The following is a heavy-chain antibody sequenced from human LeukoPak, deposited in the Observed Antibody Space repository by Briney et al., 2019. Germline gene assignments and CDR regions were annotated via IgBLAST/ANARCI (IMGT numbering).Heavy chain of an antibody. J-gene: IGHJ4*02. CDR3: ARVVDTAMVLPDY. V-gene: IGHV3-30-3*01. D-gene: IGHD5-18*01. CDR2: ISYDGNNK. Sequence: PGGSLRLSCAASGFTFSNYAMHCVRQAPGKGLGWVAIISYDGNNKYYANSVKGRFTISRDNSKNTLFLQMNSLRAEDTAVYYCARVVDTAMVLPDYWGQGTLVIVSS. CDR1: GFTFSNYA.